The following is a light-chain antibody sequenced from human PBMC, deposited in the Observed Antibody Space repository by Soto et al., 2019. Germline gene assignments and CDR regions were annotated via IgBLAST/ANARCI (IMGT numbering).Light chain of an antibody. V-gene: IGLV2-14*03. Sequence: QSALTQPASVSGSPGQSITISCTGTSSDVGDYNFVSWYQHHPGKAPKLIIFDVSNRPSGISLRFSGSKSGNTASLTVSGLQVWDEAEYFCASYLGRSALVLFGGGTQLTVL. CDR3: ASYLGRSALVL. J-gene: IGLJ2*01. CDR1: SSDVGDYNF. CDR2: DVS.